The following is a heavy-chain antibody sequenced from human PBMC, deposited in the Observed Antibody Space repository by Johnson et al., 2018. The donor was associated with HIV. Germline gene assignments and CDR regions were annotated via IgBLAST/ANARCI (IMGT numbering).Heavy chain of an antibody. Sequence: VQLVESGGGLVQSGGSLRLSCAASGFTFRTYWMHWVRQAPGKGLVWVSRINSDGSSTTYADSVKGRFTISRDNAKNTLYLQMNSLRAEDTAVYYCARVTNDAFDIWGQGTMVTVSS. V-gene: IGHV3-74*03. CDR3: ARVTNDAFDI. CDR2: INSDGSST. J-gene: IGHJ3*02. CDR1: GFTFRTYW.